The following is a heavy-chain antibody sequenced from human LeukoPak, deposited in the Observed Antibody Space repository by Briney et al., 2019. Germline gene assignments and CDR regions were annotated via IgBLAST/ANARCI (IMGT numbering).Heavy chain of an antibody. Sequence: SETLSLTCAVYGGSFSGYYWSWIRQPPGKGLEWIGEINHSGSTNYNPSLKSRVTISVDTSKNQFSLKLSSVTAADTAVYYCAKVMLPIVVVVAADYWGQGTLVTVSS. V-gene: IGHV4-34*01. CDR1: GGSFSGYY. CDR2: INHSGST. CDR3: AKVMLPIVVVVAADY. J-gene: IGHJ4*02. D-gene: IGHD2-15*01.